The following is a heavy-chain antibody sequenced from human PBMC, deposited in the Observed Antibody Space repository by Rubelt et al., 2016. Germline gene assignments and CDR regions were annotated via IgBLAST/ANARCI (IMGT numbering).Heavy chain of an antibody. Sequence: QVQLQQWGAGLLKPSETLSLTCAVYGGSFSGYYWSWIRQPPGKGLEWIGEINHSGSTNYNPSLKSRVTISVDTSKNQFSLKLSSVTAADTAVYCCARGSFVAATQPSPFDYWGQGTLVTVSS. V-gene: IGHV4-34*01. D-gene: IGHD2-15*01. CDR1: GGSFSGYY. CDR3: ARGSFVAATQPSPFDY. CDR2: INHSGST. J-gene: IGHJ4*02.